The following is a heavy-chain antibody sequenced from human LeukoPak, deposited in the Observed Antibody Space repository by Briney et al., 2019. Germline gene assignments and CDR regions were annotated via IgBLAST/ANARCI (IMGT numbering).Heavy chain of an antibody. CDR2: INSDGSST. CDR3: ARDVYYDSSRGIGDY. J-gene: IGHJ4*02. CDR1: GFTFSSYW. Sequence: PGGSLRLSCAASGFTFSSYWMHWVRQAPGKGLVWVSRINSDGSSTSYADSVKGRFTISTDNAKNTLYLQMNSRRAEDTAVYYCARDVYYDSSRGIGDYWGQGTLVTVSS. V-gene: IGHV3-74*01. D-gene: IGHD3-22*01.